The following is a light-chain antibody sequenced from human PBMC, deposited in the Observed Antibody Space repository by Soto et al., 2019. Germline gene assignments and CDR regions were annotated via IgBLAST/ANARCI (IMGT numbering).Light chain of an antibody. CDR1: QGIRTD. J-gene: IGKJ1*01. CDR3: LHDYNYPLT. CDR2: GAS. Sequence: AIHMTQSPSSLSASVGDSIIITCRASQGIRTDLGWYQQKPGKAPELLISGASDLQSGVSSRFSGRGSGSEFTLTISSLQPEDFSTYYCLHDYNYPLTFGPGTKVDIK. V-gene: IGKV1-6*01.